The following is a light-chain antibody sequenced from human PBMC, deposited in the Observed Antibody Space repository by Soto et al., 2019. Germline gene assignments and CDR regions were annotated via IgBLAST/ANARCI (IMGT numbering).Light chain of an antibody. V-gene: IGKV3-20*01. CDR1: QSVRSSY. CDR2: GAS. J-gene: IGKJ1*01. CDR3: QQYWT. Sequence: EIVLTQSPGTLSLSPGERATLSCRASQSVRSSYLAWYQQKPGQAPRLLIYGASSRATGIPDRFSGSGSGTDFTLTISRLEPEDFAVYYCQQYWTFGQGTKV.